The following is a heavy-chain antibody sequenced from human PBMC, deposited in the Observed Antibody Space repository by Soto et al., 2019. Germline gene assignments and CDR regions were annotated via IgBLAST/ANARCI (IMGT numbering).Heavy chain of an antibody. CDR1: GYTFTSYD. CDR2: MNPNSGNT. D-gene: IGHD3-3*01. J-gene: IGHJ2*01. Sequence: QVQLVLSGAEVKKPGASVKVSCKASGYTFTSYDINWVRQATGQGLEWMGWMNPNSGNTGYAQKFQGRVTMTRNTSIRTAYMELSSLRSEDTAVYYCARGEITIFGVVIIQDWYFDLWGRGTLVTVSS. V-gene: IGHV1-8*01. CDR3: ARGEITIFGVVIIQDWYFDL.